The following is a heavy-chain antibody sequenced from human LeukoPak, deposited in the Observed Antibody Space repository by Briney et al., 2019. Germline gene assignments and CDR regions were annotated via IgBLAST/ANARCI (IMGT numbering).Heavy chain of an antibody. CDR3: ARDYGDYTLDY. CDR1: GYTVTGDY. D-gene: IGHD4-17*01. J-gene: IGHJ4*02. Sequence: PSVNVACRASGYTVTGDYIHWVRQAPGQGLEWMGWMNPNSGGTHYAQNFQGRVTMTRDTSTRTAYMELSRLRSDDTAVYYCARDYGDYTLDYWGQGTLVTVSP. CDR2: MNPNSGGT. V-gene: IGHV1-2*02.